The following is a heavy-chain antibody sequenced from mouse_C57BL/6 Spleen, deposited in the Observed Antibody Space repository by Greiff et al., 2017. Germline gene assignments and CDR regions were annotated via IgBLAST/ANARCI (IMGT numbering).Heavy chain of an antibody. CDR3: AREGVYGYDDAY. CDR1: GYTFTDYY. V-gene: IGHV1-26*01. D-gene: IGHD2-2*01. Sequence: VQLQQSGPELVTPGASVKISCKASGYTFTDYYMNWVKQRHGKSLEWIGDINPNNGGTSYNQKYKGKATLTVDKSSSTAYMELRSLTSEDSAVYYCAREGVYGYDDAYWGQGTLVTVSA. CDR2: INPNNGGT. J-gene: IGHJ3*01.